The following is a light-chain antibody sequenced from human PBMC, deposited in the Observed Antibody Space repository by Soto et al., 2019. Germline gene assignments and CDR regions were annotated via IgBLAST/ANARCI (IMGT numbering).Light chain of an antibody. V-gene: IGKV1-6*01. CDR1: QDIGND. J-gene: IGKJ1*01. Sequence: IQMTQSPSSMSAYVGDRVTITCRASQDIGNDLGWYQQKPGKAHRLLISTPSTLESGVPARFSGSGSCTHFILTISSLQPEDFATDVCLQDYNYPRTFGQGTQVEI. CDR3: LQDYNYPRT. CDR2: TPS.